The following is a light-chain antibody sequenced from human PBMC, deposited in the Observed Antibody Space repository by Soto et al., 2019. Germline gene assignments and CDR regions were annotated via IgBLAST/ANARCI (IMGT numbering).Light chain of an antibody. CDR2: GAS. Sequence: EIVLTQSPATLSLSPGERATLSCRASQSVSSYLAWYQQKPGQAPRLLIFGASIRVTGIPDRFIGSGSGTDFTLTISRLEPEDFAVYYCKHYVTSLTTFGQGTKVDIK. J-gene: IGKJ1*01. V-gene: IGKV3-20*01. CDR1: QSVSSY. CDR3: KHYVTSLTT.